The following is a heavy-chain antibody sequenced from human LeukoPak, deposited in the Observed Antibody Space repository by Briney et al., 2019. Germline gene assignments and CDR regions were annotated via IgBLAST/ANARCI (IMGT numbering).Heavy chain of an antibody. V-gene: IGHV3-23*01. J-gene: IGHJ6*02. D-gene: IGHD5-12*01. CDR3: AKGVGYGGMDV. CDR1: GFTFSSYA. Sequence: GGSLRLSCAASGFTFSSYAMNWVRQAPGKGLEWVSVISGSGGSAYYADSVKGRFTISRDNSKNTVSLQMDSLRAEDTGIYYCAKGVGYGGMDVWGQGTTVTVSS. CDR2: ISGSGGSA.